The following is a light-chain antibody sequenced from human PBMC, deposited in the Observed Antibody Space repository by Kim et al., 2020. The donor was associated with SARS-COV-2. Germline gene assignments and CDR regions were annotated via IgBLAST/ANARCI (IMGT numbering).Light chain of an antibody. CDR1: QSVSSN. CDR3: QQYNNWPPLT. V-gene: IGKV3-15*01. Sequence: EIVMTQSPATLSVSPGERATLSCMASQSVSSNLAWYQQKPGQAPRLLIYGASTRATGIPARFSGSGSGTEFTLTISSLQSEDFAVYYCQQYNNWPPLTFGGGTKVEI. CDR2: GAS. J-gene: IGKJ4*01.